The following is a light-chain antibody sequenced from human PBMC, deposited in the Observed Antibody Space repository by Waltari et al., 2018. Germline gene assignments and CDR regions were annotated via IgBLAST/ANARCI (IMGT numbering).Light chain of an antibody. J-gene: IGKJ4*01. Sequence: EVVLTQSPGTLYLSPGERATLSCRASQSINSNYLACYQQKPGQSPSILIYGRSTSATGIPDRFSCSGSGTDFTLTISRLEPEDFAVYYCQQYDISPPLTFGGGTKVEIK. CDR1: QSINSNY. V-gene: IGKV3-20*01. CDR3: QQYDISPPLT. CDR2: GRS.